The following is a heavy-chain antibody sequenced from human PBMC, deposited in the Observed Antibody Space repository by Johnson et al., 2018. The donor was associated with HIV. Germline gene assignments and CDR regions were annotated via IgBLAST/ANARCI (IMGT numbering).Heavy chain of an antibody. V-gene: IGHV3-53*01. D-gene: IGHD3-3*01. CDR2: IYSDGGT. CDR3: ARVKGSTIFGVVRPHGAFDI. CDR1: GFTVSSNY. Sequence: EKLVESGGGLIQPGGSLRLSCAASGFTVSSNYMSWVRQAPGKGLEWVSVIYSDGGTYHADSVRGRFTISRDSSKNTVYLQMYSLRVEDTAVYYCARVKGSTIFGVVRPHGAFDIWGQGTMVTVSS. J-gene: IGHJ3*02.